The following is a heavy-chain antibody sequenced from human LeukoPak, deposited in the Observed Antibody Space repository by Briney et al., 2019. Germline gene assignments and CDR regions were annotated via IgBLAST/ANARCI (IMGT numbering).Heavy chain of an antibody. CDR2: IKQDGSEK. J-gene: IGHJ4*02. D-gene: IGHD3-10*01. CDR1: GFTFSSYS. CDR3: AKGPEVRGVIVILKTGEKGALDY. Sequence: GGSLRLSCAASGFTFSSYSMNWVRQAPGKGLEWVANIKQDGSEKYYVDSVKGRFTISRDNSKNTLYLQMSSLGAEDTAVYYCAKGPEVRGVIVILKTGEKGALDYWGQGTLVTVSS. V-gene: IGHV3-7*01.